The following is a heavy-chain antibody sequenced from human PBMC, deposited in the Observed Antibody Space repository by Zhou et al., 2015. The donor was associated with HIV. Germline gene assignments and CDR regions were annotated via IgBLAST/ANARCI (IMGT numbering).Heavy chain of an antibody. Sequence: QVQLVQSGAEVKKPGSSVKVSCKASGGTFSSYAISWVRQAPGQGLEWMGGIIPIFGTANYAQKFQGRVTITADKSTSTAYMELSSLRSEDTAVYYCARDGVVVVPAAMTIGYHNWFDPWGQGTLVTVSS. D-gene: IGHD2-2*01. CDR2: IIPIFGTA. CDR1: GGTFSSYA. V-gene: IGHV1-69*06. J-gene: IGHJ5*02. CDR3: ARDGVVVVPAAMTIGYHNWFDP.